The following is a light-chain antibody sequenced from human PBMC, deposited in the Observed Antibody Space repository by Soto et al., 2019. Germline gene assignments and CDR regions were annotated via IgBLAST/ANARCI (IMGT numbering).Light chain of an antibody. J-gene: IGKJ1*01. CDR2: DAY. CDR3: QQYDPYSPWT. Sequence: DIQMTQSPSTLSASVGDRVTITCRASQSLSGWLAWYQQKPGNVPKLLLYDAYNLESGVPSRFSGSGSGTEVTLTSSSLQPEDFATYYCQQYDPYSPWTFGQGTKVDVK. CDR1: QSLSGW. V-gene: IGKV1-5*01.